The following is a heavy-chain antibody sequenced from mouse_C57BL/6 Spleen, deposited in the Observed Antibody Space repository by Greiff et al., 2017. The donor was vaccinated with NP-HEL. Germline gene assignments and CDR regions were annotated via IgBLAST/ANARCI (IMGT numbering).Heavy chain of an antibody. V-gene: IGHV1-20*01. D-gene: IGHD2-5*01. CDR3: ARSYYSNYIDY. CDR2: INPYNGDT. Sequence: EVKLQESGPELVKPGDSVKISCKASGYSFTGYFMNWVMQSHGKSLEWIGRINPYNGDTFYNQKFKGKATLTVDKSSSTAHMELRSLTSEDSAVYYCARSYYSNYIDYWGQGTTLTVSS. J-gene: IGHJ2*01. CDR1: GYSFTGYF.